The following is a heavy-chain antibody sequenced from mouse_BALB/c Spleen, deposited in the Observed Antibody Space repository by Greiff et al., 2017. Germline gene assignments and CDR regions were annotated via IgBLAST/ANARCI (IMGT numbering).Heavy chain of an antibody. CDR2: IYPGNVNT. D-gene: IGHD3-1*01. CDR1: GYTFTSYY. Sequence: QVQLQQSGPELVKPGASVRISCKASGYTFTSYYIHWVKQRPGQGLEWIGWIYPGNVNTKYNEKFKGKATLTADKSSSTAYMQLSSLTSEDSAVYFCARSNSSGYYAMDYWGQGTSVTVSS. CDR3: ARSNSSGYYAMDY. J-gene: IGHJ4*01. V-gene: IGHV1S56*01.